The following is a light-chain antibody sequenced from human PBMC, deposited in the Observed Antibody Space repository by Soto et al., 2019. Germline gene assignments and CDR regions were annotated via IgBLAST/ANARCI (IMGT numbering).Light chain of an antibody. Sequence: EIVLTQSPGTRSLSPGERATLSSRGSQSVSSSSYLAWYQQKPGQAPRLLIYGASSRATGIPDRFSGSGSATDFTLTISRLEPEDFAVYYCRQYGSSPSYTFGQGTKLEIK. CDR3: RQYGSSPSYT. CDR2: GAS. V-gene: IGKV3-20*01. CDR1: QSVSSSSY. J-gene: IGKJ2*01.